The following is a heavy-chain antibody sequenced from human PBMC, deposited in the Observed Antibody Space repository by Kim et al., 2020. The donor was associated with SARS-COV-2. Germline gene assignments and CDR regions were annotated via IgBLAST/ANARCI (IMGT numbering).Heavy chain of an antibody. J-gene: IGHJ4*02. V-gene: IGHV3-33*01. CDR3: ARELTVTTFNY. D-gene: IGHD4-17*01. CDR2: K. Sequence: KYYGDSVKGRFTITRDNYKNTLYLQVNSLRAEDTAVYYCARELTVTTFNYWGQGTLVTVSS.